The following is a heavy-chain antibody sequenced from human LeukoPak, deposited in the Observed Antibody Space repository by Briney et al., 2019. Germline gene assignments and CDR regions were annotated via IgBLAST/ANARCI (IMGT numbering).Heavy chain of an antibody. Sequence: PGGSLRLSCAASGFTFSNAWMSWVRQAPGKGLEWVGRIKSKTDGGTTDYAAPVKGRFTISRDDSKNTLYLQMNSLKTEDTAVYYCTTATWEGYCSGGSCYLGNYYYYYMDVWGKGTTVTVSS. J-gene: IGHJ6*03. CDR3: TTATWEGYCSGGSCYLGNYYYYYMDV. CDR1: GFTFSNAW. CDR2: IKSKTDGGTT. V-gene: IGHV3-15*01. D-gene: IGHD2-15*01.